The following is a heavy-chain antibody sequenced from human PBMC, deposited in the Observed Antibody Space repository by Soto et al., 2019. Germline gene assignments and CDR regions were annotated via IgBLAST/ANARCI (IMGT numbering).Heavy chain of an antibody. J-gene: IGHJ1*01. Sequence: GASVKVSCKASGFTFSNSAVQWVRQARGERLEWVGWIVVGTGNTNYAQKFQGRLAITRDMSTSTAYMELSSLRSEDTAVYYCAADPGDSNGSYLEYFRHWGQGTLVTVSS. V-gene: IGHV1-58*01. CDR2: IVVGTGNT. CDR3: AADPGDSNGSYLEYFRH. CDR1: GFTFSNSA. D-gene: IGHD3-22*01.